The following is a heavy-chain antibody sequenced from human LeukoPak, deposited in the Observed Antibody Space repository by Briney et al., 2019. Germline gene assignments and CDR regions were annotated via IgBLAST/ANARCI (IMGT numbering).Heavy chain of an antibody. V-gene: IGHV3-23*01. CDR1: GFTFSSYG. CDR3: AKWAAEIFYFQH. CDR2: ISGSGGST. Sequence: GGSLRLSCAASGFTFSSYGMSWVRQAPGKGLEWVSAISGSGGSTYYADSVKGRFTISRDNSKNTLYLQMSSLRAEDTAVYYCAKWAAEIFYFQHWGQGTLVTVSS. D-gene: IGHD6-13*01. J-gene: IGHJ1*01.